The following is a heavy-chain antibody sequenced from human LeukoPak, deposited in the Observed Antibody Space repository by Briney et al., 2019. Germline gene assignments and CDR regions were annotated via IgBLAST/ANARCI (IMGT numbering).Heavy chain of an antibody. CDR1: GGSISSYY. CDR2: IYYSGST. J-gene: IGHJ4*02. Sequence: SETLSLTCTVSGGSISSYYWSWIRQPPGKGLAWIGYIYYSGSTNYNSSLKSRVTISVDTSKNQFSLKLSSVTAADTAVYYCARNAGYSSGWLGYWGQGTLVTVSS. CDR3: ARNAGYSSGWLGY. V-gene: IGHV4-59*01. D-gene: IGHD6-19*01.